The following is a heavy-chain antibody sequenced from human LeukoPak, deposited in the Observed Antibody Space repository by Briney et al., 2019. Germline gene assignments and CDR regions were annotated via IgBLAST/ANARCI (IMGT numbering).Heavy chain of an antibody. J-gene: IGHJ4*02. Sequence: GGSLRLSCAASGFTFSSYSMNWVRQAPGKGLEWVSSSSSSSSYIYYADSVKGRFTISRDDAKNSLYLQMNSLRAEDTAVYYCAREGLAWELLPFDYWGQGTLVTVSS. D-gene: IGHD1-26*01. CDR3: AREGLAWELLPFDY. CDR2: SSSSSSYI. CDR1: GFTFSSYS. V-gene: IGHV3-21*01.